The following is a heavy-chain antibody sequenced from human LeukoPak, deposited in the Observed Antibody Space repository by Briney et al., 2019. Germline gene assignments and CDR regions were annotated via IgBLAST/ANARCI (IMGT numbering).Heavy chain of an antibody. CDR2: ISGSGDST. Sequence: GGSLRLSCAASGFTFDSYAMSWVRQAPGKGLEWVSAISGSGDSTYYADSVKGRFSISRANSKNRLYLQMNSLRAEDTAIYYCAKGNGDYILDFDYWGQGTLVTVSS. V-gene: IGHV3-23*01. CDR1: GFTFDSYA. D-gene: IGHD4-17*01. CDR3: AKGNGDYILDFDY. J-gene: IGHJ4*02.